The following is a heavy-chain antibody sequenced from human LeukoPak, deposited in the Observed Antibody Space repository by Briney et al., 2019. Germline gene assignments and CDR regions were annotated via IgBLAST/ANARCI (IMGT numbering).Heavy chain of an antibody. J-gene: IGHJ4*02. D-gene: IGHD3-22*01. CDR3: ARDYYDSSGLGN. CDR1: GYTFTSYD. CDR2: MNPDSGNT. V-gene: IGHV1-8*01. Sequence: GASVKVSCKASGYTFTSYDINWVRQATGQGREWMGWMNPDSGNTGYAQKFQGRVTMTRNTSISTAYMELSSLRSEDTAVYYCARDYYDSSGLGNWGQGTRVTVSS.